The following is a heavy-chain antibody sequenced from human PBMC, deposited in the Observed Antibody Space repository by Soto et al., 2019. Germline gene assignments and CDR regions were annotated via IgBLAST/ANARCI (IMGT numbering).Heavy chain of an antibody. D-gene: IGHD2-15*01. CDR2: ISGGGDST. Sequence: EVQLLESGGGLVQPGGSLRLSCAASGFTFGTYVMTWARQAPGKGLEWVSAISGGGDSTHYADSVKDRFTISRDNSKNTLYLQMNSLRAEDTAVYYCTKESRGGRETLCSSGRCYTDYWGQGTLVTVST. V-gene: IGHV3-23*01. CDR3: TKESRGGRETLCSSGRCYTDY. J-gene: IGHJ4*02. CDR1: GFTFGTYV.